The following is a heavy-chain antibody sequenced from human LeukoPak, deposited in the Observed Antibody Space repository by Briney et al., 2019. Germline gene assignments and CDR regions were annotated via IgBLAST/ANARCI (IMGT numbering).Heavy chain of an antibody. V-gene: IGHV1-69*13. CDR1: GGTFSSYA. CDR3: AREGGDYYDSSGYYRGLLDY. J-gene: IGHJ4*02. D-gene: IGHD3-22*01. Sequence: ATVKLSCKASGGTFSSYAISWVRQAPGQGLEWMRGFITIFGTAKHAQKFQGRVTITAEESTRTAYMALSSLGSEDTAVYYCAREGGDYYDSSGYYRGLLDYWGQGTLVTVSS. CDR2: FITIFGTA.